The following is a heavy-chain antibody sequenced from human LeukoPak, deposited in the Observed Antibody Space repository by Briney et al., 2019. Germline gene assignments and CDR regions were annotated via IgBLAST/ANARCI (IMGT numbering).Heavy chain of an antibody. CDR1: GYTFIRYY. J-gene: IGHJ6*03. CDR3: AREELGSNYYMDV. CDR2: INPSGGST. V-gene: IGHV1-46*01. D-gene: IGHD3-10*01. Sequence: ASVKVSCTASGYTFIRYYMHWVRQTPGQGLEWMGIINPSGGSTSYAEKFQGRVNINRNTSIGTVYMELSSLRSEDTAVYYCAREELGSNYYMDVWGKGTTVTVSS.